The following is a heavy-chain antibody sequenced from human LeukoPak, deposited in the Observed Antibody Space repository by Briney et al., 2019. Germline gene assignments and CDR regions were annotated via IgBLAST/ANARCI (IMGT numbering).Heavy chain of an antibody. CDR3: TRGPIKLWIHNGRDV. Sequence: GGSLRLSCRGSGFTFGDHAMSWVRQAPGKGLEWVGFIRSKAYRGTTEYAPSVKGRFTISRDDSISIAYLQMNSLITEDTAFYFFTRGPIKLWIHNGRDVWGKGPRFTVSS. CDR2: IRSKAYRGTT. CDR1: GFTFGDHA. D-gene: IGHD7-27*01. V-gene: IGHV3-49*04. J-gene: IGHJ6*04.